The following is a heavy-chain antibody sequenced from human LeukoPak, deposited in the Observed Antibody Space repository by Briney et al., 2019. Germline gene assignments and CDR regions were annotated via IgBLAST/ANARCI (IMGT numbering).Heavy chain of an antibody. D-gene: IGHD3-10*02. J-gene: IGHJ6*04. Sequence: PGRSLRLSCAASGFTFDNYAMHWVRQTPGKGLEWVSGITWNSDDIGYADSVEGRFTISRDNAKNSLYLQMNSLRAEDTAVYYCAELGITMIGGVWGKGTTVTISS. V-gene: IGHV3-9*01. CDR3: AELGITMIGGV. CDR1: GFTFDNYA. CDR2: ITWNSDDI.